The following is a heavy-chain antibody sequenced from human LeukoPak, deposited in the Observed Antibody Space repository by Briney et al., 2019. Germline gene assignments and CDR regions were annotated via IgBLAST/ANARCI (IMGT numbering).Heavy chain of an antibody. Sequence: PGGSLRLSCAASGFTFSSYAMSWVRQAPGKGLEWVSAISGSGGSTYYADSVKGRFTISRDNSKNTLYLQMNSLRAEDTAVYYCAKCLSGIAAAGYYFDYWGQGTLVTVSS. CDR3: AKCLSGIAAAGYYFDY. CDR1: GFTFSSYA. V-gene: IGHV3-23*01. CDR2: ISGSGGST. J-gene: IGHJ4*02. D-gene: IGHD6-13*01.